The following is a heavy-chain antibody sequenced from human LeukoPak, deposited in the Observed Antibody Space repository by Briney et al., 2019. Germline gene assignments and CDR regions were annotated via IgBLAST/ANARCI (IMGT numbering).Heavy chain of an antibody. CDR3: AKDPAGQFGEHGMDV. CDR2: ISSDGSNK. D-gene: IGHD3-10*01. CDR1: GFSFSTYG. J-gene: IGHJ6*02. Sequence: PGGSLRLSCAAFGFSFSTYGMHWVRQAPGKGLEWVALISSDGSNKYYSDSVKGRFTISRDNSKNTLYLQMNSLRTDDTAVYYCAKDPAGQFGEHGMDVWGQGTTVTVSS. V-gene: IGHV3-30*18.